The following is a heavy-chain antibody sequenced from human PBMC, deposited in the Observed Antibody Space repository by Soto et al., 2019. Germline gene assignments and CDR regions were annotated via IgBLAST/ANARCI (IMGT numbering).Heavy chain of an antibody. J-gene: IGHJ3*02. V-gene: IGHV4-4*07. CDR2: IYTSGST. D-gene: IGHD3-3*01. CDR1: GGSISSYY. Sequence: PSETLSLTCTVSGGSISSYYWSWIRQPAGKGLEWIGRIYTSGSTNYNPSLKSRVTMSVDTSKNQFSLKLSSVTAADTAVYYCAREMLAYDDVWSGYGIAFDIWGQGTMVIVPS. CDR3: AREMLAYDDVWSGYGIAFDI.